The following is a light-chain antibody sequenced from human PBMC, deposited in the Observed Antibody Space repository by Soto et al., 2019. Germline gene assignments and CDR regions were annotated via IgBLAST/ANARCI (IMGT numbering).Light chain of an antibody. Sequence: QTVVTQEASLSVSPGGTVTLTCGLTSGSVSSRYYPSWCRQDPGQTPRTLIYSGDIRSSGVPDRFSGSILGSKAALTITGAQADDESVYYCVLYMKGDIRVFGGGTKLTVL. J-gene: IGLJ2*01. CDR2: SGD. V-gene: IGLV8-61*01. CDR3: VLYMKGDIRV. CDR1: SGSVSSRYY.